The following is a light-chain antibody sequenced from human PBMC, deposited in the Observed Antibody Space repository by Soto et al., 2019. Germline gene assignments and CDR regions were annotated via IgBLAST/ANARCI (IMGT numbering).Light chain of an antibody. CDR1: QYVSSTF. Sequence: EIVLTQSPGTLSLSPGESATLSCRASQYVSSTFLAWYQQRPGQAPRLLIYGTSSRATGIPDRFSGRGSGTDFTLTISRVDPEDVAVYYCQQYGSSPLLTFGGGTKVEIK. J-gene: IGKJ4*01. CDR3: QQYGSSPLLT. V-gene: IGKV3-20*01. CDR2: GTS.